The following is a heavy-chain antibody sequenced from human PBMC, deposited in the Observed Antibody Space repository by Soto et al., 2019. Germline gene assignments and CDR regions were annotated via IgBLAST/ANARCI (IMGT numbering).Heavy chain of an antibody. J-gene: IGHJ4*02. CDR2: IGRTGIDR. Sequence: EVQLVESGGGLVKPGGSLRLSCAASGFSFSTSTMNWVRQAPGKGLEFVSSIGRTGIDRYYIDSVKGRFTISRDNAQNSLYLQMNSLRAEDTALYYCVCDHIMRYWGQGTLVTVSS. CDR1: GFSFSTST. V-gene: IGHV3-21*01. CDR3: VCDHIMRY.